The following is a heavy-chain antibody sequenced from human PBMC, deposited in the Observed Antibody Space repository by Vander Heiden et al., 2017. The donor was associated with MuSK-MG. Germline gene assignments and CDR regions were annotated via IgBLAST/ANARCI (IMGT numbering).Heavy chain of an antibody. J-gene: IGHJ4*02. V-gene: IGHV3-30*02. CDR3: AKVGSPYYNFWSGYWD. D-gene: IGHD3-3*01. CDR1: GFTFSSFG. Sequence: QVQLVESGGGVVQPGGSLRLSCAASGFTFSSFGMHWVRQAPGKGLEWVAFIRYDGTNKFYADSVKGRFTISRDSSKNTLDLKRNSLRAEDTAVYYCAKVGSPYYNFWSGYWDWGQGTLVTVSS. CDR2: IRYDGTNK.